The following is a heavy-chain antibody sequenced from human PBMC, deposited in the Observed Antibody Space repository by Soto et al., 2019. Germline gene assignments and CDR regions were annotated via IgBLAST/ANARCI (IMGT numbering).Heavy chain of an antibody. CDR1: GFTFSDYY. D-gene: IGHD2-2*01. Sequence: GGSLRLSCAVSGFTFSDYYMSWIRQAPGKGLEWVAYISGSGTYTNYADSVKGRFTISRDNAKNSLYLQMNSLRDEETAVYYCVRDGGVVIPDAIGGGYGMDVWGQGTTVTVSS. J-gene: IGHJ6*02. CDR3: VRDGGVVIPDAIGGGYGMDV. CDR2: ISGSGTYT. V-gene: IGHV3-11*06.